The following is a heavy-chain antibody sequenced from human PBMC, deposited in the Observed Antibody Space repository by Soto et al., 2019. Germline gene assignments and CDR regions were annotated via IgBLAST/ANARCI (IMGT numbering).Heavy chain of an antibody. CDR2: IYYSGST. V-gene: IGHV4-39*01. CDR3: ARPERRENYYDSSVLPNWFDP. Sequence: PSETLSLTCTVSGGSISSSSYYWGWIRQPPGKGLEWIGSIYYSGSTYYNPSLKSRVTISVDTSKNQVSLKLSSVTAADTAVYYCARPERRENYYDSSVLPNWFDPWGQGTLVTVSS. D-gene: IGHD3-22*01. J-gene: IGHJ5*02. CDR1: GGSISSSSYY.